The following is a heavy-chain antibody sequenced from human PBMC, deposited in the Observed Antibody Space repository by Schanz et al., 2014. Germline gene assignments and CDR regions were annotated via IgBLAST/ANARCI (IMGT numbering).Heavy chain of an antibody. D-gene: IGHD2-8*02. V-gene: IGHV1-2*06. CDR3: ARGLVRYFDY. J-gene: IGHJ4*02. CDR2: INPNSGAT. Sequence: QEQVVQSGSELKKPGASVKVSCKASGYTFTNYAMHWVRQAPGQGLEWMGQINPNSGATNAQNFQGRVTMTRDTSISPAYMELSSLRSDDTAVYYCARGLVRYFDYWGQGTLVTVSS. CDR1: GYTFTNYA.